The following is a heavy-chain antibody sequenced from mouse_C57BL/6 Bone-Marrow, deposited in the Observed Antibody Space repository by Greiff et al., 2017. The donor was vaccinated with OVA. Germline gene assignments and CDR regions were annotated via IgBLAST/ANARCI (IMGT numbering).Heavy chain of an antibody. J-gene: IGHJ2*01. CDR2: IYPSDSET. CDR1: GYTFTSYW. V-gene: IGHV1-61*01. Sequence: QVQLKQPGAELVRPGSSVKLSCKASGYTFTSYWMDWVKQRPGQGLEWIGNIYPSDSETHYNQKFKDKATLTVDKSSSTAYMQLSSLTSEDSAVYYCARKGYYGSRYYFDYWGQGTTLTVSS. CDR3: ARKGYYGSRYYFDY. D-gene: IGHD1-1*01.